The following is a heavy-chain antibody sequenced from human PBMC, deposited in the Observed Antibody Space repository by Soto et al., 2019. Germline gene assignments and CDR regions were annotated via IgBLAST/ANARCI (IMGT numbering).Heavy chain of an antibody. Sequence: LRLSCAASGFTFSSYWMSWVRQAPGKGLEWVANIKQDGSEKYYVDSVKGRFTISGDNAKNSLYLQMNSLRAEDTAVYYCARAPGIAAAGTPHYWGQGTLVTVSS. CDR1: GFTFSSYW. D-gene: IGHD6-13*01. CDR3: ARAPGIAAAGTPHY. V-gene: IGHV3-7*01. CDR2: IKQDGSEK. J-gene: IGHJ4*02.